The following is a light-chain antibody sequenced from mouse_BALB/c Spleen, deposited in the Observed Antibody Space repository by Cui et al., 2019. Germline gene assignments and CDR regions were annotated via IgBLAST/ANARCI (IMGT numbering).Light chain of an antibody. Sequence: DIQMTQSPASLSVSVGETVTITCRASENIYSNLAWYQQKQGKSPQLLVYAATNLADGVPSRFSGSGSGTQYSLKFNGLQSEDFGSYYCQHFWGTPWTFGGGTKLEIK. V-gene: IGKV12-46*01. CDR1: ENIYSN. J-gene: IGKJ1*01. CDR3: QHFWGTPWT. CDR2: AAT.